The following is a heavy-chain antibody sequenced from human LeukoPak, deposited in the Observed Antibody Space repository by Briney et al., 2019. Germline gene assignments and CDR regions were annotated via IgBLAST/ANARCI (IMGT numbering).Heavy chain of an antibody. CDR3: ARGPHTTYYDFWSGFSDY. D-gene: IGHD3-3*01. J-gene: IGHJ4*02. V-gene: IGHV1-2*02. CDR2: INPNSGGT. CDR1: GYTFTGYY. Sequence: ASVKVTCKASGYTFTGYYMHWVRQAPGQGLEWMGWINPNSGGTNYAQKFQGRVTMTRDTSISTAYMELSRLRSDDTAVYYCARGPHTTYYDFWSGFSDYWGQGTLVTVSS.